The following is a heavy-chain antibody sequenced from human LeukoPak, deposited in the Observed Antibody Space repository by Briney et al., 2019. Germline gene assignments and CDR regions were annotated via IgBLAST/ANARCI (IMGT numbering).Heavy chain of an antibody. CDR3: ARGSDYDFWSGYYTTYYFDY. CDR2: INPNSGGT. J-gene: IGHJ4*02. V-gene: IGHV1-2*02. CDR1: GYTFTGYY. D-gene: IGHD3-3*01. Sequence: ASVKVSCKASGYTFTGYYMHWVRQAPGQGLEWMGWINPNSGGTNYAQKFQGSVTMTRDTSISTAYMELSRLRSDDTAVYYCARGSDYDFWSGYYTTYYFDYWGQGTLVTVSS.